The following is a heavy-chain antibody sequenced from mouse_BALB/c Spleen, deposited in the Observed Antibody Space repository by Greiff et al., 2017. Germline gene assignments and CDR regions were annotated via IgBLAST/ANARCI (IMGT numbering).Heavy chain of an antibody. V-gene: IGHV5-9-4*01. Sequence: EVQLVESGGGLVKPGGSLKLSCAASGFTFSSYAMSWVRQSPEKRLEWVAEISSGGSYTYYPDTVTGRFTISRDNAKNTLYLEMSSLRSEDTAMYYCARDLGSAMDYWGQGTSVTVSS. J-gene: IGHJ4*01. CDR3: ARDLGSAMDY. CDR2: ISSGGSYT. CDR1: GFTFSSYA.